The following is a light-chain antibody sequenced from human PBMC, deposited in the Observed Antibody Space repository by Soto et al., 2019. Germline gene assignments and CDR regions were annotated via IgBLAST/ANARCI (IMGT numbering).Light chain of an antibody. CDR1: SSNIGAGYD. Sequence: QSVLTQPPSVSGAPGQRVTISCTGSSSNIGAGYDVHWYQQLPGTAPKLLIYGNSNRPSGVPDRFSGSKSDTSASLAITGLQAEDDADYYCQSYDSSLSGVVFGGGTKLTVL. V-gene: IGLV1-40*01. J-gene: IGLJ2*01. CDR3: QSYDSSLSGVV. CDR2: GNS.